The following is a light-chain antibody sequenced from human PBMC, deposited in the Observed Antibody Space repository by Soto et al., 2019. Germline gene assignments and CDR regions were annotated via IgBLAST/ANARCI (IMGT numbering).Light chain of an antibody. CDR2: DAS. CDR1: QNIGNW. J-gene: IGKJ1*01. CDR3: QQYHSYWT. Sequence: DIQMTQSPSTLSASVGDRVTITCRASQNIGNWLAWYQQKPGKAPKFLIYDASSLESGVPSRFSGSGSGTDFTLTITSLQPDDFATYYCQQYHSYWTFGQGTKVDIK. V-gene: IGKV1-5*01.